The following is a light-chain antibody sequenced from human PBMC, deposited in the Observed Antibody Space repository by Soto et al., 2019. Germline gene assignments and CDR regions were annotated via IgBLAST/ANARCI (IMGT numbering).Light chain of an antibody. J-gene: IGKJ4*01. Sequence: EIVMTQSPATLSVSPGERVTLYCRASQSAGSDLAWYQQKPGQAPRLLFYAASTRATGIPARFSGSGSGTQFTLTISSLQSEDFGVYYCQQYDKWPLTFGGGTKVEIK. CDR1: QSAGSD. CDR3: QQYDKWPLT. V-gene: IGKV3-15*01. CDR2: AAS.